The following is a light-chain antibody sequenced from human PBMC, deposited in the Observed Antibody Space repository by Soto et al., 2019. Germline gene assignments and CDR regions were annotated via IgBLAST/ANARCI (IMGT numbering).Light chain of an antibody. V-gene: IGKV1-5*01. CDR1: QSIGNW. J-gene: IGKJ5*01. CDR3: QQSYSTPPIT. CDR2: DAS. Sequence: DIQMSQSPSTLSASVGDRVTITCRASQSIGNWLAWYQQKPGKAPKLLIYDASTLESGVPPRFSGSGSGTDFTLTISSLQPEDFATYYCQQSYSTPPITFGQGTRLEI.